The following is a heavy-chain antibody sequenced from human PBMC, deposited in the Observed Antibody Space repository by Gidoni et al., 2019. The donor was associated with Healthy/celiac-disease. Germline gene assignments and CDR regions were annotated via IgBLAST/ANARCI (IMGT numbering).Heavy chain of an antibody. J-gene: IGHJ3*02. V-gene: IGHV1-18*04. CDR1: RYTFTSYG. CDR2: ISAYNGNT. D-gene: IGHD3-16*02. Sequence: QAQLVQSGAEAKKPGASVKVSSKSSRYTFTSYGISWVRQAPGQGLEWMGWISAYNGNTNYAQKLQGRGTMTTDTSTSTAYMELRSLGSDDTAVYYCARDMITFGGVIVRDAFDIWGQGTMVTVSS. CDR3: ARDMITFGGVIVRDAFDI.